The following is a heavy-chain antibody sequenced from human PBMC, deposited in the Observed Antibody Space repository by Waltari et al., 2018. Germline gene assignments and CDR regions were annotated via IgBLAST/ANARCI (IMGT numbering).Heavy chain of an antibody. Sequence: QVQLVQSGPEVTKPGSSVKVSCTASGGTFSSYAISWVRPSTGQGLEWMGGIIPIFGKANYGQKFQGRVKITADESTSTAYMELSSLRSEDTAVYYCARGGGHSKEIGPNWFDPWGQGTLVTVSS. D-gene: IGHD3-16*01. J-gene: IGHJ5*02. CDR2: IIPIFGKA. CDR1: GGTFSSYA. V-gene: IGHV1-69*01. CDR3: ARGGGHSKEIGPNWFDP.